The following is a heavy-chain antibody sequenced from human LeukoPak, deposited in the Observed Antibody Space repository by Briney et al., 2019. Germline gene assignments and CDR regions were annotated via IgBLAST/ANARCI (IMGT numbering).Heavy chain of an antibody. CDR2: IIPTFGTA. V-gene: IGHV1-69*13. CDR1: GGTFSSYA. Sequence: GASLKGSCKASGGTFSSYAISTGREAPRQRVEWVGGIIPTFGTANYAQKFQGRVTITADESTSTAYMELSSLRSEDTAVYYCARAPPLAYCGGDCYSDAFDIWGQGTMVTVSS. CDR3: ARAPPLAYCGGDCYSDAFDI. D-gene: IGHD2-21*02. J-gene: IGHJ3*02.